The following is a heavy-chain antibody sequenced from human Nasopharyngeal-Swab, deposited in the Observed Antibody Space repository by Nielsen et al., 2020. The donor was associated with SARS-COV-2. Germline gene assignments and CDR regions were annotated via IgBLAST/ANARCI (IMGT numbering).Heavy chain of an antibody. CDR3: AKEGATGWFDP. CDR1: VVSITSQY. V-gene: IGHV4-59*11. Sequence: SETLSLTCTVSVVSITSQYWSWIRQPPGKGLEWIGYISHNSGTSYNPSLKSRVTMFMDTSKNQFSLRLTSVTAADTAVYYCAKEGATGWFDPCGQGTLVTVSS. CDR2: ISHNSGT. J-gene: IGHJ5*02.